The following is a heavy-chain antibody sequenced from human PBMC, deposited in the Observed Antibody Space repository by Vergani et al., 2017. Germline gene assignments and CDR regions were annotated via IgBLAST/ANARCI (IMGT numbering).Heavy chain of an antibody. D-gene: IGHD3-10*01. CDR3: ARGLARFGDRAIPNWFDP. CDR1: GFTFSSYA. Sequence: QVQLVESGGGVVQPGRSLRLSCAASGFTFSSYAMHWVRQAPGKGLEWVAVISYDGSNKYYADSVKGRFTISRDNAKNSLYLQMNSLRAEDTAVYYCARGLARFGDRAIPNWFDPWGQGTLVTVSS. J-gene: IGHJ5*02. V-gene: IGHV3-30*07. CDR2: ISYDGSNK.